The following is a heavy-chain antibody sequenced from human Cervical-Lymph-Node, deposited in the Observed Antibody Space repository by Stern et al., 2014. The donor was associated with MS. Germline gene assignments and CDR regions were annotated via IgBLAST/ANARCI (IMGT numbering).Heavy chain of an antibody. D-gene: IGHD5-18*01. CDR2: ISPYNGET. J-gene: IGHJ4*02. CDR1: GYTFTDYA. Sequence: QVQLVQSGAEVKKPGASVKVSCTASGYTFTDYAMRWVRQAPGQGLEWMAWISPYNGETNFAQEVQGRVSLTTDTATSTAYIELRSLRSDDTAVYYCAVLSVDADFDYWGQGTLVTVSS. CDR3: AVLSVDADFDY. V-gene: IGHV1-18*01.